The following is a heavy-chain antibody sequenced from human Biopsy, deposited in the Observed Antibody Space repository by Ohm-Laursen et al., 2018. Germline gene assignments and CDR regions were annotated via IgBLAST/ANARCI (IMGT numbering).Heavy chain of an antibody. CDR1: GVTFDAYA. D-gene: IGHD2/OR15-2a*01. V-gene: IGHV1-69*13. Sequence: SVKVSCNASGVTFDAYAFGWVRQAPGQGLEWMGGRIPYFNTIYYARNFQDRAVITADRSARTTDMQLSGLRPDDTAVYYCVGGQRGPPIGVTVPGDAFDLWGPGTMVTVSP. CDR3: VGGQRGPPIGVTVPGDAFDL. CDR2: RIPYFNTI. J-gene: IGHJ3*01.